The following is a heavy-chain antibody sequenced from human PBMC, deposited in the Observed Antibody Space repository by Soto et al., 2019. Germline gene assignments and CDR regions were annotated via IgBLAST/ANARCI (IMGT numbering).Heavy chain of an antibody. CDR1: GGTFSSYA. CDR2: IIPIFGTA. J-gene: IGHJ4*02. Sequence: SLKVSCKASGGTFSSYAISWVRQAPGQGLGWMGGIIPIFGTANYAQKFQGRVTITADESTSTAYMELSSLRSEDTAVYYCARELFPCTNGVCYYFDYWGQGTLVTVSS. D-gene: IGHD2-8*01. V-gene: IGHV1-69*13. CDR3: ARELFPCTNGVCYYFDY.